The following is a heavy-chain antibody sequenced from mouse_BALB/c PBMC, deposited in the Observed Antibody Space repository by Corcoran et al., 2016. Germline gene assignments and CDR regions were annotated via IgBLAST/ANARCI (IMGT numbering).Heavy chain of an antibody. D-gene: IGHD3-1*01. CDR3: ARGGQLGLRPAPFDY. Sequence: QVQLQQSGAELMKPGASVKISCKATGYTFSSYWIEWVKQRPGHGLEWIGEILPGSGSTNYNEKFKGKATFTADTSSNTAYMQLSSLTSEDSAVYYCARGGQLGLRPAPFDYWGQGTTLTVSS. J-gene: IGHJ2*01. CDR2: ILPGSGST. CDR1: GYTFSSYW. V-gene: IGHV1-9*01.